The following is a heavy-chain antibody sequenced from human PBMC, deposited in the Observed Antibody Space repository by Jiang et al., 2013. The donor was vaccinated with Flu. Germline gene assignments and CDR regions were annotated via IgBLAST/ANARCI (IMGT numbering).Heavy chain of an antibody. Sequence: GLVKPSETLSLTCTVSGGSISSYYWSWIRQPPGKGLEWIGYISYIGSTNYTPSLKRRVTISLDTSKNQFSLKLSSVTAADTAVYYCARGGGYYYGSGSPPAHYGMDVWGQGTTVTVSS. CDR1: GGSISSYY. V-gene: IGHV4-59*01. J-gene: IGHJ6*02. CDR2: ISYIGST. CDR3: ARGGGYYYGSGSPPAHYGMDV. D-gene: IGHD3-10*01.